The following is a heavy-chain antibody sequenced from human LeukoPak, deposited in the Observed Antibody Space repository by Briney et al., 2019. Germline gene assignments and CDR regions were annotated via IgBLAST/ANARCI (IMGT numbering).Heavy chain of an antibody. CDR1: GGSFSGYY. D-gene: IGHD6-13*01. V-gene: IGHV4-59*01. Sequence: SETLSPTCAVYGGSFSGYYWSWIRQPPGKGLEWIGYIYYSGSTNYNPSLKSRVTISVDTSKNQLSLKLSSVTAADTAVYYCARGRASSWYSPYYYYYYYMDVWGKGTTATVSS. CDR2: IYYSGST. J-gene: IGHJ6*03. CDR3: ARGRASSWYSPYYYYYYYMDV.